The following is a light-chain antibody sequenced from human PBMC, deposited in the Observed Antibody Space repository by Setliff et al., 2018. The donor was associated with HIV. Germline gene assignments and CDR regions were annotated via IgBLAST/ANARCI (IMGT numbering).Light chain of an antibody. CDR2: QAT. Sequence: QSALTQPASVSGSPGQSITISCTGTSNDVGRYDLVSWYQQHPARAPRLIIYQATRRPSGVSNRFSGSKSGNTASLTISGLQAEDEADYYCFSNTGSNTYVFGSGTKVTVL. V-gene: IGLV2-23*01. J-gene: IGLJ1*01. CDR1: SNDVGRYDL. CDR3: FSNTGSNTYV.